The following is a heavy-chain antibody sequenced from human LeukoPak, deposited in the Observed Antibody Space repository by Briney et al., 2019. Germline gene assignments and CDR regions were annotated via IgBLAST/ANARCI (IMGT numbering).Heavy chain of an antibody. D-gene: IGHD3-16*01. J-gene: IGHJ4*02. CDR1: GDSITKDSYY. CDR2: VYHSGNT. V-gene: IGHV4-39*07. CDR3: ARDYSWGVAYFDY. Sequence: SETLSLTCNVSGDSITKDSYYWAWIRQPPGKGLEWIGSVYHSGNTYKNPSLKRRVFMSIDTSKDQFSLNLTSVTAADTAVYYCARDYSWGVAYFDYWGRGALVTVSS.